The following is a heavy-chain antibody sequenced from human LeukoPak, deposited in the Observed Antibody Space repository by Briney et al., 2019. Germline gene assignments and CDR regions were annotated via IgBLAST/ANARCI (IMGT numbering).Heavy chain of an antibody. D-gene: IGHD6-19*01. V-gene: IGHV4-34*01. J-gene: IGHJ6*02. Sequence: PSETLSLTCAVYGGSFSGYYWSWIRQPPGKGLEWIGEINHSGSTNYNPSLKSRVTISVDTSKNQFSLKLSSVTAADTAVYYCARGAVAGDAYGMDVWGQGTTVTVSS. CDR2: INHSGST. CDR3: ARGAVAGDAYGMDV. CDR1: GGSFSGYY.